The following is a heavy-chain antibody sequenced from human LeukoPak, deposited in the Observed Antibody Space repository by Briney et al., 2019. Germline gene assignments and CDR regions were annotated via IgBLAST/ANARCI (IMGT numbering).Heavy chain of an antibody. CDR1: GFTFSSYI. J-gene: IGHJ4*02. V-gene: IGHV3-64D*09. Sequence: GGSLRLSCSASGFTFSSYIMHWARQAPGKGLEYVSAITSNGDTTYYADSVKGRVSISRDNSKNTLYLQMSSLRAEDTAVYYCVKDDSYYYDSSGRDSWGQGTLVTVSS. CDR2: ITSNGDTT. CDR3: VKDDSYYYDSSGRDS. D-gene: IGHD3-22*01.